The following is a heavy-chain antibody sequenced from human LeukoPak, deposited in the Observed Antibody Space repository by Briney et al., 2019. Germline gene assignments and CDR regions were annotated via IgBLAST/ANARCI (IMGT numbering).Heavy chain of an antibody. J-gene: IGHJ4*02. Sequence: SETLSLTCAVSGGSISSSNWWSWVRQPPGKGLEWIGEIYHSGSTNYNPSLKSRVTISVDKSKNQFSLKLSSVTAADTAVYYCARFHYDILTGFRGRGDRFDYWGQGTLVTVSS. D-gene: IGHD3-9*01. CDR1: GGSISSSNW. CDR2: IYHSGST. CDR3: ARFHYDILTGFRGRGDRFDY. V-gene: IGHV4-4*02.